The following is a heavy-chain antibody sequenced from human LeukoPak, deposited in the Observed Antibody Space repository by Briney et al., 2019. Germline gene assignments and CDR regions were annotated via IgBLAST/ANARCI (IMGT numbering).Heavy chain of an antibody. Sequence: GASVKVSCKASGYTFTGYYMHWVRQAPGQGLEWMGWINPNSGGTNYAQKFQGRVTMTRNTSISTAYMELSRLRSDDTAVYYCARVWRYDSSGVGNPEFDYWGQGTLVTVSS. V-gene: IGHV1-2*02. CDR2: INPNSGGT. CDR1: GYTFTGYY. J-gene: IGHJ4*02. CDR3: ARVWRYDSSGVGNPEFDY. D-gene: IGHD3-22*01.